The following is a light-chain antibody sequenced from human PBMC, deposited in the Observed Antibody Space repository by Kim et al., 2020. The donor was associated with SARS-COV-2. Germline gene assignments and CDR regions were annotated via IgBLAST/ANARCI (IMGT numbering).Light chain of an antibody. Sequence: QGRTARITCSGDALPNQYAYWFQQKPGQAPVLVIYEDTERPSGIPERFSGSTSGTTVTLTISGDQAEDEADYYCQSSDSSDTFWVFGGGTKLTVL. J-gene: IGLJ3*02. CDR1: ALPNQY. CDR3: QSSDSSDTFWV. V-gene: IGLV3-25*03. CDR2: EDT.